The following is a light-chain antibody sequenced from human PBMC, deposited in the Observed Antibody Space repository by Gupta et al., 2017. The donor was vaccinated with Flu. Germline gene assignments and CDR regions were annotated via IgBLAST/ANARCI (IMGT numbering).Light chain of an antibody. V-gene: IGLV2-14*01. Sequence: NAVYWYQHLPGKAPKLSFLGFRHRPSGFPNRFSGSKSGNTASLVISGLQSEDEADYYCTAYTYTLPPLLFGGGTRLTVL. J-gene: IGLJ2*01. CDR3: TAYTYTLPPLL. CDR2: GFR.